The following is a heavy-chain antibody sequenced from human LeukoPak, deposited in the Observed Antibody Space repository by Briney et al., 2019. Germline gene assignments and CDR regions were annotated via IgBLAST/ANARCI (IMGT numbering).Heavy chain of an antibody. CDR2: INSDGSST. Sequence: PGGSLRLSCAASGFTFSTFAMIWVRQAPGKGLVWVSRINSDGSSTSYADSVKGRFTISRDNAKNTLYLQMNSLRAEDTAVYYCARGLAAAALAWFDPWGQGTLVTVSS. J-gene: IGHJ5*02. CDR3: ARGLAAAALAWFDP. D-gene: IGHD6-13*01. CDR1: GFTFSTFA. V-gene: IGHV3-74*01.